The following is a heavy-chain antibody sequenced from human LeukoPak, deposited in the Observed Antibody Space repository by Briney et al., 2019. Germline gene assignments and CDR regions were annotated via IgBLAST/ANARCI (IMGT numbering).Heavy chain of an antibody. V-gene: IGHV3-11*01. CDR1: GFTFSDYY. D-gene: IGHD1-26*01. CDR2: ISGVADVI. CDR3: ARGGAHGMDV. Sequence: GGSLRLSCAASGFTFSDYYMTWIRRVPGKGLEWVSHISGVADVIYYADSVKGRFTISRDNAKSSVYLQMDSLRVEDTALYYCARGGAHGMDVWGQGTTVTVSS. J-gene: IGHJ6*02.